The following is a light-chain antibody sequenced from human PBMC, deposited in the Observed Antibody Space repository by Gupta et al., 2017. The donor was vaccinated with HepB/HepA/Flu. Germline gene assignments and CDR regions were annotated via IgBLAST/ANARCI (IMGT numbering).Light chain of an antibody. Sequence: EIVLTQSPATLSLSPGERATLSCRASQSVSSYLAWYQQKPGQAPRLLIYDASNRATGIPARFSGAGSGTDFTLTISSLEPEDFAVYYCQQRNNWPPSITFGQGTRLEIK. J-gene: IGKJ5*01. CDR3: QQRNNWPPSIT. V-gene: IGKV3-11*01. CDR2: DAS. CDR1: QSVSSY.